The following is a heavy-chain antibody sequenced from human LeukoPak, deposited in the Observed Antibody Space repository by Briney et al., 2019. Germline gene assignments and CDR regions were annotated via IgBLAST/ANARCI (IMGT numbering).Heavy chain of an antibody. Sequence: GGSLRLSCAASGFTFSSYEMNWVREAPGEGLECVSYISSRGSVIYYADSVKGRFTISRDNAKNSLSLQMNSLRAEDTAVDYSARDGYYYYGMDVWGKGTTVTVSS. V-gene: IGHV3-48*03. J-gene: IGHJ6*04. CDR1: GFTFSSYE. CDR2: ISSRGSVI. CDR3: ARDGYYYYGMDV.